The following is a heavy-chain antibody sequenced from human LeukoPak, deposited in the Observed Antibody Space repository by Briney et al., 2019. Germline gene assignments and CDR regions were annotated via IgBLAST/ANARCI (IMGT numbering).Heavy chain of an antibody. CDR2: ISYDGSNK. V-gene: IGHV3-30*04. CDR3: ARGRWWPYYYGMDV. CDR1: GFTFSSYA. D-gene: IGHD2-8*02. J-gene: IGHJ6*02. Sequence: GGSLRLSCAASGFTFSSYAMHWVRQAPGKGLGWVAVISYDGSNKYYADSVKGRFTISRDNSKNTLYLQMNSLRAEDTAVYYCARGRWWPYYYGMDVWGQGTTVTVSS.